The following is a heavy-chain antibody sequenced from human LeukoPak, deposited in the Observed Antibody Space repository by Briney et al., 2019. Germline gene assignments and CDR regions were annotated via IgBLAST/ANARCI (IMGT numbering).Heavy chain of an antibody. Sequence: PGGSLRLSCAASGFGFSNYWMSWVRHAPGKGLEWVANMNEDGSEKNYVDSVKGRFTISRDNAQDSLYLQMNSLRAEDTAVYYCARDRGYSNFDYWGQGTLLTVSS. J-gene: IGHJ4*02. CDR3: ARDRGYSNFDY. CDR2: MNEDGSEK. V-gene: IGHV3-7*01. D-gene: IGHD4-11*01. CDR1: GFGFSNYW.